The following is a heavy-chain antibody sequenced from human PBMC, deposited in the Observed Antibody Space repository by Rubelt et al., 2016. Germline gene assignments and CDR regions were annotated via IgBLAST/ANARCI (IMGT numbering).Heavy chain of an antibody. CDR3: ARDRLLDDSSGGDAFDI. CDR2: IIPILGIA. V-gene: IGHV1-69*04. D-gene: IGHD3-22*01. Sequence: QVQLVQSGAEVKKPGSSVKVSCKASGGTFSSYAISWARQAPGQGLEWMGRIIPILGIANYAQKFQGRVTSTADQSTSTAYVELSSLRSEDTAVYYCARDRLLDDSSGGDAFDIWGQGTMVTVSS. CDR1: GGTFSSYA. J-gene: IGHJ3*02.